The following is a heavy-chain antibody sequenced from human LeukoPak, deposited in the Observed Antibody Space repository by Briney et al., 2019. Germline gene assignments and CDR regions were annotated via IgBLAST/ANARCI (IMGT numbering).Heavy chain of an antibody. CDR1: GFTFSSYA. Sequence: GGSLRLSCAASGFTFSSYAMHWVRQAPGKGLEWVAVTSYDGSNKYYADSVKGRFTISRDNSKNTLYLQMNSLRAEDTAVYYCARDLGYSYQFDYWGQGTLVTVSS. J-gene: IGHJ4*02. V-gene: IGHV3-30*04. CDR3: ARDLGYSYQFDY. CDR2: TSYDGSNK. D-gene: IGHD5-18*01.